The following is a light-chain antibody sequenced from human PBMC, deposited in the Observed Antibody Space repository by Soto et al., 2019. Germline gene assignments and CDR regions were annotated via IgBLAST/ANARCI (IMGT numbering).Light chain of an antibody. J-gene: IGLJ3*02. CDR1: SGSIASNY. CDR3: QSYDSNYLGV. Sequence: NFMLTQPHSVSESPGKTVVISCTRISGSIASNYVQWYQQRPGSSPTTVIYEDNQRPSGVPDRFSGSIDSSSNSASLTISGLKTEDEADYYCQSYDSNYLGVFGGGTKLTVL. CDR2: EDN. V-gene: IGLV6-57*01.